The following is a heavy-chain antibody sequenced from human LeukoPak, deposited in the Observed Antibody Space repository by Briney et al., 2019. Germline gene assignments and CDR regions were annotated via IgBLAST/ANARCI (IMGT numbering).Heavy chain of an antibody. D-gene: IGHD3-10*01. V-gene: IGHV1-8*03. Sequence: SVNVSCKCCVYTFPSYVINWVGQATGQGVEGMGWLNPNSGNRGYAQRLQGGVTIHRNTPLRTAYMDASGLRYERRAVCYCARGAGMVRGVLYYYMDVWGKGNTVTVSS. J-gene: IGHJ6*03. CDR2: LNPNSGNR. CDR1: VYTFPSYV. CDR3: ARGAGMVRGVLYYYMDV.